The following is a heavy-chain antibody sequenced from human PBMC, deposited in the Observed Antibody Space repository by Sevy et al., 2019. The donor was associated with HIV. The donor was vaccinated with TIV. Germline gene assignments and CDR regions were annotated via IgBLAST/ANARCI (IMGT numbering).Heavy chain of an antibody. J-gene: IGHJ4*02. CDR2: IYYSGST. Sequence: SETLSLTCTVSGGSISSYYWSWIRQPPGKGLEWIGYIYYSGSTNYNPSLKRRVTISVDTSKNQFSLKLSSVTAADTAVYYCASGGYYDSSGYSLGYWGQGTLVTVSS. V-gene: IGHV4-59*01. D-gene: IGHD3-22*01. CDR1: GGSISSYY. CDR3: ASGGYYDSSGYSLGY.